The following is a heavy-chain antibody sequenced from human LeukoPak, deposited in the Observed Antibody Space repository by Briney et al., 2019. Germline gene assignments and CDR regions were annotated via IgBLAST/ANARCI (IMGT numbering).Heavy chain of an antibody. D-gene: IGHD3-10*01. Sequence: SETLSLTCAVYGGFFSGYYWSWIRQPPGKGLEWIGEINHSGSTNYNPSLKSRVTISVDTSKNQFSLKLSSVTAADTAVYYCARGRITMVRGVTYYFDYWGQGTLVTVSS. CDR3: ARGRITMVRGVTYYFDY. V-gene: IGHV4-34*01. CDR2: INHSGST. CDR1: GGFFSGYY. J-gene: IGHJ4*02.